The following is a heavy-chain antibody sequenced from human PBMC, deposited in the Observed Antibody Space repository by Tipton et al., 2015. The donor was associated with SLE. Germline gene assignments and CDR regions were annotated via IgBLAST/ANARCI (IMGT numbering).Heavy chain of an antibody. CDR3: ARHEAAPGTAGWFFDL. Sequence: LRLSCAVCGGSLSDYYWSWIRQPPGKGLEWIGEINENGRATYNPSLKSRVTISVGTSRNQLSLNLRSATAADTAVYYCARHEAAPGTAGWFFDLWGRGTLVTVSS. J-gene: IGHJ2*01. CDR1: GGSLSDYY. CDR2: INENGRA. V-gene: IGHV4-34*01. D-gene: IGHD6-13*01.